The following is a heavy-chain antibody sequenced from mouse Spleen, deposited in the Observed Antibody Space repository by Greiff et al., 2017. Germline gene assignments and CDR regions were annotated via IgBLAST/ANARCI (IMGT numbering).Heavy chain of an antibody. CDR1: GYAFSSSW. J-gene: IGHJ4*01. V-gene: IGHV1-82*01. Sequence: QVQLKQSGPELVKPGASVKISCKASGYAFSSSWMNWVKQRPGKGLEWIGRIYPGDGDTNYNGKFKGKATLTADKSSSTAYMQLSSLTSEDSAVYFCAVADYYAMDYWGQGTSVTVSS. D-gene: IGHD1-1*01. CDR3: AVADYYAMDY. CDR2: IYPGDGDT.